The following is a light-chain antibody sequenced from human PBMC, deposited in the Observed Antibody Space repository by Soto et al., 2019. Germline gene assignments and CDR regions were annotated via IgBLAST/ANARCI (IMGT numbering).Light chain of an antibody. CDR3: CSYAGSYTFV. CDR1: SSDVGGYNY. CDR2: DVS. Sequence: QSVLTQPRSVSGSPGQSVTISCTGTSSDVGGYNYVSWYQQHPGKAPKLMIYDVSNRPSGVPDRSSGSKSGNTASLTISGLQDEHEADYYCCSYAGSYTFVFGTGTKVTVL. V-gene: IGLV2-11*01. J-gene: IGLJ1*01.